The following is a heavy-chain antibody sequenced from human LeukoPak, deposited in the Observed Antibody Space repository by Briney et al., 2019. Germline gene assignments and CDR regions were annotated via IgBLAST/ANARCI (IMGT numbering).Heavy chain of an antibody. Sequence: GGSLRLSCVASGFIVSSNYMSWVRQAPGKGLEWVSILYTGGSTYYADSVKGRFTISRHNSKNTLYLQMNSLRAEDSAVYYCARGVTGTTGVSHCGMDVWGQGTTVTVSS. V-gene: IGHV3-53*04. J-gene: IGHJ6*02. CDR2: LYTGGST. D-gene: IGHD1-20*01. CDR3: ARGVTGTTGVSHCGMDV. CDR1: GFIVSSNY.